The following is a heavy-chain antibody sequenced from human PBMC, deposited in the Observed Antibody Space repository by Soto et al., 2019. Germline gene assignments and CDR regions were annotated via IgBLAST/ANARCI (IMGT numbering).Heavy chain of an antibody. CDR3: ARDVAYDSQGEYFQH. CDR1: GGSISSGGYY. J-gene: IGHJ1*01. D-gene: IGHD3-16*01. Sequence: QVQLQESGPGLVKPSQTLSLPCTVSGGSISSGGYYWSWIRQHPGKGLEWIGYIYYSGSTYYNPSLRSRVTISGDTSKNQFAMKLSSVTAADTAVYYCARDVAYDSQGEYFQHWGQGTLVTVSS. V-gene: IGHV4-31*03. CDR2: IYYSGST.